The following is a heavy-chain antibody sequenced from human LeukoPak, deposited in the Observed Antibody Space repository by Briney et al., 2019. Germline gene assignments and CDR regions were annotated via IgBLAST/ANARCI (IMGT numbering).Heavy chain of an antibody. CDR1: GYTFTSYY. J-gene: IGHJ4*02. CDR2: INPSGGST. V-gene: IGHV1-46*01. Sequence: ASVKVSCKASGYTFTSYYMHWVRQAPGQGLEWMGIINPSGGSTSYAQKFQGRVTMTRDTSTSTVYMELSSLRSEDTAVYYCARDYYGSGSYSAMYQLLLSYFDYWGQGTLVTVSS. D-gene: IGHD3-10*01. CDR3: ARDYYGSGSYSAMYQLLLSYFDY.